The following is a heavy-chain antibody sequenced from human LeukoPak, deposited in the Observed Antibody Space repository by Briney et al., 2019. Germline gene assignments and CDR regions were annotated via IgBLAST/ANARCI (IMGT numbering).Heavy chain of an antibody. V-gene: IGHV4-61*10. CDR3: ARTKVLPDYYDNSGGFDY. J-gene: IGHJ4*02. CDR2: IYYSGST. D-gene: IGHD3-22*01. CDR1: GGSISSGSYY. Sequence: PSETLSLTCTVSGGSISSGSYYCSWIRQPAGKGLEWIGYIYYSGSTNYNPSLKSRVTISVDTSKNQFSLKLSSVTAADTAVYYCARTKVLPDYYDNSGGFDYWGQGTLVTVSS.